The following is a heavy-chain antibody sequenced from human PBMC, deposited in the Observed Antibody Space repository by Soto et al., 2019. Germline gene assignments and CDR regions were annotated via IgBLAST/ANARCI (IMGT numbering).Heavy chain of an antibody. CDR2: ISYDGSNK. V-gene: IGHV3-30*18. J-gene: IGHJ4*02. D-gene: IGHD3-3*01. Sequence: QVQLVESGGGVVQPGRSLRLSCAASGFTFSSYGMHWVRQAPGKGLEWVAVISYDGSNKYYADSVKGRFTISRDNSKNTLYLQMNSLRAEDTAVYYCAKSGGVVTIEGPFDYWGQGTLVTVSS. CDR1: GFTFSSYG. CDR3: AKSGGVVTIEGPFDY.